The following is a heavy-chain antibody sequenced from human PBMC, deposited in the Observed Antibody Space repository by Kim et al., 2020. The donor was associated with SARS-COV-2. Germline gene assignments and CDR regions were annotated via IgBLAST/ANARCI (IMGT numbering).Heavy chain of an antibody. CDR1: GYSFTSYW. D-gene: IGHD5-18*01. CDR3: ARLVGSVRYSYGWGPSIGFDY. CDR2: IYPGDSDT. V-gene: IGHV5-51*01. Sequence: GESLKISCKGSGYSFTSYWIGWVRQMPGKGLEWMGIIYPGDSDTRYSPSFQGQVTISADKSISTAYLQWSSLKASDTAMYYCARLVGSVRYSYGWGPSIGFDYWGQGTLVTVSS. J-gene: IGHJ4*02.